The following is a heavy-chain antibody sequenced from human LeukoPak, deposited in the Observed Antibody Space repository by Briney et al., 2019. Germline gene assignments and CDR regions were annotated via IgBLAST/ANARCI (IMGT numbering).Heavy chain of an antibody. V-gene: IGHV4-34*01. D-gene: IGHD6-6*01. Sequence: SETLSLTCGVSGGSFRGYYWSWIRQPPGKGLEWIGEINHRGSTNYNPSLKSRVTISVDTSKNQLSLKLSSLTAADTAVYYCAGPGAARLDYWGQGALVTVSS. CDR2: INHRGST. CDR1: GGSFRGYY. CDR3: AGPGAARLDY. J-gene: IGHJ4*02.